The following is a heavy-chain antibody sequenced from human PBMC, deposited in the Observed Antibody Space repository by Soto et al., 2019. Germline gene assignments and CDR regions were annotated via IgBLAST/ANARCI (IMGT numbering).Heavy chain of an antibody. J-gene: IGHJ4*02. V-gene: IGHV4-39*01. Sequence: SGTLSLTCTVSTDSISSRSYFWGWIRQPPGKGLEWIGTIYYSGSTSYNPSLKSRVTISLDTTKNQFSLRLTSVTAADTAVYHCARHRGSYGGEYYFDYWGQGTLVT. D-gene: IGHD5-18*01. CDR1: TDSISSRSYF. CDR3: ARHRGSYGGEYYFDY. CDR2: IYYSGST.